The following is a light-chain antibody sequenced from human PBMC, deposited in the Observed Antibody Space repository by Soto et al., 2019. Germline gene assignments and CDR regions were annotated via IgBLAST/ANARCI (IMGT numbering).Light chain of an antibody. CDR3: SSYTSSSTLV. V-gene: IGLV2-14*01. Sequence: SALTQPASVSGSPGQSITISCTGTSSDVGGYNYVSWYQQHPGKAPKLMIYDVSDRPSGVSNRFSGSKSGNTASLTISGVQAEDEPDYYCSSYTSSSTLVFGTGTKLTVL. CDR1: SSDVGGYNY. J-gene: IGLJ1*01. CDR2: DVS.